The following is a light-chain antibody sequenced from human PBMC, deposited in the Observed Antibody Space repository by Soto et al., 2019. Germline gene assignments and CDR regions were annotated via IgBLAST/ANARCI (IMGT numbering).Light chain of an antibody. CDR2: GAS. V-gene: IGKV3-15*01. J-gene: IGKJ1*01. CDR1: QSVSSN. Sequence: EIVMTQSPATLSVSPGERATLSCRASQSVSSNLAWYQQKPGQAPRLLIYGASTRATGIPARFSGSGAWAKFTLPISSLESEDFAVYYWQEYNNWPPLTFGQGTKVDIK. CDR3: QEYNNWPPLT.